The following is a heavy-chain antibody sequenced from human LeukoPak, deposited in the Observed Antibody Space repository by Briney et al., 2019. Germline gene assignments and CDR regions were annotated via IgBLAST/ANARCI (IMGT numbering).Heavy chain of an antibody. D-gene: IGHD5-24*01. CDR1: GDSVSSKSV. V-gene: IGHV6-1*01. CDR3: ARGDQNFDY. CDR2: IYYRSKWSN. J-gene: IGHJ4*02. Sequence: SQTLSLTWAISGDSVSSKSVWNWIRQSPSRGLEWLGRIYYRSKWSNNYAVSVKSRITINPDTSKNQFSLQLSSVTAEDTAVYYCARGDQNFDYWGQGTLVAVSS.